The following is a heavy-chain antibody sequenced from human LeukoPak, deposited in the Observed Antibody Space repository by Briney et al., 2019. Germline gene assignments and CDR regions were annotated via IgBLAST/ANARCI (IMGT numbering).Heavy chain of an antibody. CDR2: IKSKTDGGTT. Sequence: GGSLRLSCAASGFTFSIYSMNWVRQAPGKGLEWVGRIKSKTDGGTTDYAAPVKGRFTISRDDSKNTLYLQMNSLKTEDTAVYYCTTDQGYYYDSSGFDYWGQGTLVTVSS. J-gene: IGHJ4*02. D-gene: IGHD3-22*01. V-gene: IGHV3-15*01. CDR3: TTDQGYYYDSSGFDY. CDR1: GFTFSIYS.